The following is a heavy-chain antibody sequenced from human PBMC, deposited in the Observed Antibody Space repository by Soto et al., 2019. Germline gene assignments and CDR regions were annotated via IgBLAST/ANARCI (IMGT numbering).Heavy chain of an antibody. CDR1: GGSISSYY. V-gene: IGHV4-59*01. CDR3: ARKGGSSWYRYYYYYMDV. J-gene: IGHJ6*03. CDR2: IYYSGST. Sequence: QVQLQESGPGLVKPSETLSLTCTVSGGSISSYYWSWIRQPPGKGLEWIGYIYYSGSTNYNPSLKSRVTISVDTSKNQFSLKQSSVTAADTAVYYCARKGGSSWYRYYYYYMDVWGKGTTVTVSS. D-gene: IGHD6-13*01.